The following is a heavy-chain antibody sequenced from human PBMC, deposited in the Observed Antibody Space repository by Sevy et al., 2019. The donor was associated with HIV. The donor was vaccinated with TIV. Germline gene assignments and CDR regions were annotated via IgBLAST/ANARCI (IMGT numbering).Heavy chain of an antibody. CDR1: GFLFSSYE. Sequence: GGSLRLSCAASGFLFSSYEMNWVRQAPGKGLEWVSYITKSGISVYYSDSVRGRFTTFRDNSKNFLFLQMNSLRAEDTAVYYCARDLPPSASTVPHYDYRSQGTLVTVSS. CDR3: ARDLPPSASTVPHYDY. D-gene: IGHD2-2*01. V-gene: IGHV3-48*03. J-gene: IGHJ4*02. CDR2: ITKSGISV.